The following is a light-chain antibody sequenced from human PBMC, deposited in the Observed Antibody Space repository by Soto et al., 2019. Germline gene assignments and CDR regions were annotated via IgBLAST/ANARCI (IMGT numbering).Light chain of an antibody. J-gene: IGKJ4*01. CDR2: DAS. CDR3: QQRSNWPPLT. Sequence: EIVLTQSPATLSLSPGERATLSCRASQSISNYLVWYQQKPGQAPRLLIYDASNRATGIPARFSGSGSGTDFTLTINSLEPEDFAIYYCQQRSNWPPLTFGGGTKVEIK. CDR1: QSISNY. V-gene: IGKV3-11*01.